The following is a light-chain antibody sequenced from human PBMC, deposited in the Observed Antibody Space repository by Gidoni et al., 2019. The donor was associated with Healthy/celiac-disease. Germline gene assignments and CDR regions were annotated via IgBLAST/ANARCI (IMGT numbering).Light chain of an antibody. CDR1: PGISNS. V-gene: IGKV1-NL1*01. CDR3: QQYYSTLWT. Sequence: DIQMTQSPSSLSASVGDRVTITCRASPGISNSLAWYQQKPGKAPKLLLYAASRLESGVPSRFSGSGSGTDYTLTISSLQPEDFATYYCQQYYSTLWTFXXXTKVEIK. J-gene: IGKJ1*01. CDR2: AAS.